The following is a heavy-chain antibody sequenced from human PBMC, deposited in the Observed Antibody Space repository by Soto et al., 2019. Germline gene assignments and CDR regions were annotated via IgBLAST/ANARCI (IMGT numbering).Heavy chain of an antibody. D-gene: IGHD2-2*01. CDR3: ARICSSTSCRLNYYYYYYMDV. CDR2: IYSGGST. CDR1: GFTVSSNY. V-gene: IGHV3-53*04. J-gene: IGHJ6*03. Sequence: GGSLRLSCAASGFTVSSNYMSWVRQAPGKGLEWVSVIYSGGSTYYADSVKGRFTISRHNSKNTLYLQMNSLRAEDTAVYYCARICSSTSCRLNYYYYYYMDVWGKGTTVTVSS.